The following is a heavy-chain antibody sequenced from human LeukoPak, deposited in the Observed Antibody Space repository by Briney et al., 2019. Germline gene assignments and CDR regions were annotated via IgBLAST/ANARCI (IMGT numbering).Heavy chain of an antibody. V-gene: IGHV3-48*01. CDR3: ARDFAREFTIDY. J-gene: IGHJ4*02. Sequence: GGSLRLSCAASGFTFSNYNMNWVRQPPGKGLQWVSYISSSSNIIYYADSVKGRFTISRDKAKNSLFLQMNSLRAEDTAVYYCARDFAREFTIDYWGQGTLVTVSS. D-gene: IGHD3-10*01. CDR1: GFTFSNYN. CDR2: ISSSSNII.